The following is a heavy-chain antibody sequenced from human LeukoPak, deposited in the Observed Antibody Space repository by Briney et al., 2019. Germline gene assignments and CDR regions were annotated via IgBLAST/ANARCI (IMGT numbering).Heavy chain of an antibody. CDR1: GGSISSSSYY. CDR3: ASGPTVTTIDY. V-gene: IGHV4-39*01. J-gene: IGHJ4*02. D-gene: IGHD4-11*01. Sequence: SETLSLTCTVSGGSISSSSYYWGWIRQPPGKGLEWIGRIYYSGSTYYNPSLKSRVTISVDTSKNQFTLKLSSVTAADTAVYYCASGPTVTTIDYWGQGTLVTVSS. CDR2: IYYSGST.